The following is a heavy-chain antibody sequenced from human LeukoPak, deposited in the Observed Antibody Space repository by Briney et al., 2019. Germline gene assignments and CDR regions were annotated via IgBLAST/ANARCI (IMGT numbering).Heavy chain of an antibody. CDR1: GFPVSSNY. CDR2: IYSGGST. CDR3: AGGSGWYKTPNYFDY. Sequence: PGGSLSLSCAASGFPVSSNYMSWVRQAPGKGLEWVSVIYSGGSTYYADSVKGRFTISRDNSKNTLCLQMNSLRAEDTAVYYCAGGSGWYKTPNYFDYWGQGTLVTVSS. D-gene: IGHD6-19*01. V-gene: IGHV3-53*01. J-gene: IGHJ4*02.